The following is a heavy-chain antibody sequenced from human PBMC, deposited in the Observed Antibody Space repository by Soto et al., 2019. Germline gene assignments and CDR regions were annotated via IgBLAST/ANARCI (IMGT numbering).Heavy chain of an antibody. Sequence: SETLSLTCAVYGGSFSGYYWSWIRQPPGKGLEWIGEINHSGSTNYNPSLKSRVTISVDTSKNQFSLKLSSVTAADTAVYYCARPRVWGSYRWYYFDYWGQGTLVTVSS. D-gene: IGHD3-16*02. CDR3: ARPRVWGSYRWYYFDY. CDR1: GGSFSGYY. J-gene: IGHJ4*02. CDR2: INHSGST. V-gene: IGHV4-34*01.